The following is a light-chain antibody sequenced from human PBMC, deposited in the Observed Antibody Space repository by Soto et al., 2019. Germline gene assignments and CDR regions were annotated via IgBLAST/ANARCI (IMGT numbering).Light chain of an antibody. CDR3: QPYNNWPPMYT. Sequence: EIVITQSPTTLSVSPGEKATLSCKASQSVSSNLAWYQQKPGQAPRLLIYGASTRATGIPARFSGSGSGTEFTLTISSLQSEDFAVYYCQPYNNWPPMYTFGQGTKVDIK. CDR2: GAS. V-gene: IGKV3-15*01. CDR1: QSVSSN. J-gene: IGKJ2*01.